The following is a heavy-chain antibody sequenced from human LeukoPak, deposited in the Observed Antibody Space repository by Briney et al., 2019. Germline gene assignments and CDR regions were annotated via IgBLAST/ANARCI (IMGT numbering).Heavy chain of an antibody. V-gene: IGHV4-59*08. CDR3: ARHGFRAGGSWIFDF. CDR1: GGSISSYY. Sequence: PSETLSLTCTVSGGSISSYYWSWIQQPPGKGLEWIGYIYYSGSTNYNPSLKSRVTISVDTSKNQFSLNLRSVTAADTAVYYCARHGFRAGGSWIFDFWGQGTLVTVSS. J-gene: IGHJ4*02. CDR2: IYYSGST. D-gene: IGHD3-10*01.